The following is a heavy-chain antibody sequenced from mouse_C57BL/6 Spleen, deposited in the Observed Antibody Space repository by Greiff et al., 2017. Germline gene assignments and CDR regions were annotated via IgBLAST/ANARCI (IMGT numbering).Heavy chain of an antibody. D-gene: IGHD2-4*01. Sequence: VQLQQPGAELVRPGSSVKLSCKASGYTFTSYWMHWVKQRPIQGLEWIGNIDPSDSETHYNQKFKDKATLTVDKSSSTAYMQLSSLTSEDSAVYYCARSRGDYDVYYAMDYWGQGTSVTVSS. CDR3: ARSRGDYDVYYAMDY. CDR1: GYTFTSYW. V-gene: IGHV1-52*01. CDR2: IDPSDSET. J-gene: IGHJ4*01.